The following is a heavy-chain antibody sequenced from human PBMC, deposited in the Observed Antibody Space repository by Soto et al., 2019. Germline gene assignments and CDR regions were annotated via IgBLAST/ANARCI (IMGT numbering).Heavy chain of an antibody. CDR3: ARVEYSGCQTVYYYGMDV. V-gene: IGHV1-18*01. J-gene: IGHJ6*02. D-gene: IGHD1-26*01. Sequence: QVQLVQSGAEVKKPGASVKVSCKASGYTVTSYGISCVRQAPGQGLEWMGWISSYNVNTNYAQKLQGRVTMTTATATSKAYMEMRSRRSDDTAVYYCARVEYSGCQTVYYYGMDVWGQGTTVTVS. CDR1: GYTVTSYG. CDR2: ISSYNVNT.